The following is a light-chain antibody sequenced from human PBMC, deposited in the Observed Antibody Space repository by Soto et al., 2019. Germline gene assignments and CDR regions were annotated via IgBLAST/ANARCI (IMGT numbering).Light chain of an antibody. J-gene: IGKJ1*01. Sequence: GGRVTITCRARQSISIWLAWYQQKPGKAPKLLIYDASILASGVPSRSSGSGSGTEFTLTISSLQPDDFATYYCQQYNSYRTFGQGTKVDIK. CDR3: QQYNSYRT. CDR1: QSISIW. CDR2: DAS. V-gene: IGKV1-5*01.